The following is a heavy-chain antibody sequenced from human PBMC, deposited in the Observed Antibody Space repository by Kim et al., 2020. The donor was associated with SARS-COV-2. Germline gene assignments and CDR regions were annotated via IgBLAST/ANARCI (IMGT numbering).Heavy chain of an antibody. D-gene: IGHD3-22*01. CDR2: IYTSGST. J-gene: IGHJ5*02. CDR3: ARESGRLLLTNSFDP. V-gene: IGHV4-4*07. CDR1: GGSISSYY. Sequence: SETLSLTCTVSGGSISSYYWSWIRQPAGKGLEWIGRIYTSGSTNYNPPLKSRVTMSVDTSKNQFSLKLSSVTAADTAVYYCARESGRLLLTNSFDPWGQGTLVTVSS.